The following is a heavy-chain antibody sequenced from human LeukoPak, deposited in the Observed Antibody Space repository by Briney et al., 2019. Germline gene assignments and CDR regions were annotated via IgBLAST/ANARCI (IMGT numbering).Heavy chain of an antibody. CDR2: IYSGGST. V-gene: IGHV3-66*01. D-gene: IGHD6-13*01. J-gene: IGHJ6*02. CDR1: GFTVSSNY. CDR3: ARVTGYSSSWSSNYYYYGMDV. Sequence: GGSLRLSCAASGFTVSSNYMSWVRQAPGKGLEWVSVIYSGGSTYYADSVKGRFTISRDNSKNTLYLQMNSLRAEDTAVYYCARVTGYSSSWSSNYYYYGMDVWGQGTTVTVSS.